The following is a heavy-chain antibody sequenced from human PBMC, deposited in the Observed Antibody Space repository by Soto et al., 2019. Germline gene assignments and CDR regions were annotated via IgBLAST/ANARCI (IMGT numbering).Heavy chain of an antibody. CDR2: IYSSGSA. J-gene: IGHJ4*02. Sequence: QVLLQESGPGLVEPSQTLSLTCTVSGDSINSGSYYWSWLRQAPGRGLEGVGYIYSSGSAHYKSSLRSRVTISLDTSKNQFSLKLSSVTAADTAVYYCAREGLGYCSGVSCRPASYFDSWGRGTLVTVSS. D-gene: IGHD2-15*01. CDR1: GDSINSGSYY. CDR3: AREGLGYCSGVSCRPASYFDS. V-gene: IGHV4-31*03.